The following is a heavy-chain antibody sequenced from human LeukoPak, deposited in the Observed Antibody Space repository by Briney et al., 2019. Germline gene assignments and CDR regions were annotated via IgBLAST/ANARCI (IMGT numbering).Heavy chain of an antibody. V-gene: IGHV3-23*01. Sequence: GGSLRLSCAASGFTFSGYPIHWVRQAPGKGLEWASTVTTAGGNTDYADSVKGRFTIFRDNSENTLYLQMNSLRAEDTAVYFCAKARSSWAGYFDYWGQGTLATVSS. D-gene: IGHD6-13*01. CDR1: GFTFSGYP. CDR3: AKARSSWAGYFDY. CDR2: VTTAGGNT. J-gene: IGHJ4*02.